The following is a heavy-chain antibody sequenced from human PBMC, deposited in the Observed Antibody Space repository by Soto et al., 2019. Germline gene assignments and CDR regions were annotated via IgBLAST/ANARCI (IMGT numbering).Heavy chain of an antibody. CDR3: ARLQYSDGLWYYFDY. V-gene: IGHV3-72*01. J-gene: IGHJ4*02. Sequence: EVQLVESGGGLVQPGGSLRLSCVASGFIFSDHYMDWVRQAPGKGLEWVGRTRNKANDYTTEYAASVKGRSIISRDDSNNSLYLQMHSLKSEHTAVYYCARLQYSDGLWYYFDYWGQGALVTVSS. D-gene: IGHD5-18*01. CDR1: GFIFSDHY. CDR2: TRNKANDYTT.